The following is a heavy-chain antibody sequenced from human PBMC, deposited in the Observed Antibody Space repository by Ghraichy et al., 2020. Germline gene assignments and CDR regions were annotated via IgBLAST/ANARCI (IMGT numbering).Heavy chain of an antibody. V-gene: IGHV4-59*01. J-gene: IGHJ4*02. CDR2: IYYSGST. CDR3: AREGGWELLSGYYFDY. CDR1: GGSISNYY. D-gene: IGHD1-26*01. Sequence: ESLNISCTVSGGSISNYYWSWIRQPPGKGLEWIGYIYYSGSTNYNPSLKSRVTISVDTSKNQFSLKLSSVTAADTAVYYCAREGGWELLSGYYFDYWGQGTLVTVSS.